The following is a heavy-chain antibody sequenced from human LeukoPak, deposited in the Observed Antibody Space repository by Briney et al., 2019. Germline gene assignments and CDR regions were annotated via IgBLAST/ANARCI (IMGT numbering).Heavy chain of an antibody. D-gene: IGHD5-18*01. J-gene: IGHJ6*02. Sequence: SETLSLTCAVYGGSFSGYYWSWIRQPPGKGLELIGEINHSGSTNYNPSLKSRVTISVDTSKNQFSLKLSSVTAADTAVYYCARGRGGDTDFYYYGMDVWGQGTTVTVSS. CDR1: GGSFSGYY. V-gene: IGHV4-34*01. CDR3: ARGRGGDTDFYYYGMDV. CDR2: INHSGST.